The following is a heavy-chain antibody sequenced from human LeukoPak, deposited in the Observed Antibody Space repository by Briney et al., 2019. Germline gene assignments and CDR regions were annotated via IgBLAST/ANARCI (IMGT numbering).Heavy chain of an antibody. J-gene: IGHJ4*02. Sequence: SETLSLTCAVSGYSISSDYYWGWIRQPPGKGLEWIGSIYHSESTYYNPSLKSRVLISVDTSKNQFSLKLSSVTAADTAVYYCARNAQYCSTSSCYFFDNWGQGTLVTVSS. CDR3: ARNAQYCSTSSCYFFDN. D-gene: IGHD2-2*01. V-gene: IGHV4-38-2*01. CDR1: GYSISSDYY. CDR2: IYHSEST.